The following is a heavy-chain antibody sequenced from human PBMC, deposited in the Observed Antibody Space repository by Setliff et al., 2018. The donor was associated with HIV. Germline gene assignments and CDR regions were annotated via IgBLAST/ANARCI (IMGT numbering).Heavy chain of an antibody. CDR3: AYSGRQLRGPYFDF. CDR1: GLSLSTSGVG. Sequence: SGPTLVNPTQTLTLTCTFSGLSLSTSGVGVGWIRQSPGKALEWLAFIYWNNNKHYNTSLKSRLTVTKDTSKNRVGFTMTNMDPVDTATYYCAYSGRQLRGPYFDFWGQGTPVTVSS. J-gene: IGHJ4*02. CDR2: IYWNNNK. D-gene: IGHD1-1*01. V-gene: IGHV2-5*01.